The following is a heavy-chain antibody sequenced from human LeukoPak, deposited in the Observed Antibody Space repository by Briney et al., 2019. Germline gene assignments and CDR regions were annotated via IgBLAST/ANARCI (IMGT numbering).Heavy chain of an antibody. CDR1: GYTFTSYH. J-gene: IGHJ6*02. Sequence: ASVKVSCKASGYTFTSYHIDWVRQAPGQGPEWMGWMNAKSGHTGYAPKLEGRVTMTRDTSTNTAYMELSGLRSEDTAVYYCARGMFDNSGTYYYFYYALDVWGQGTTVTVSS. D-gene: IGHD3-22*01. V-gene: IGHV1-8*01. CDR3: ARGMFDNSGTYYYFYYALDV. CDR2: MNAKSGHT.